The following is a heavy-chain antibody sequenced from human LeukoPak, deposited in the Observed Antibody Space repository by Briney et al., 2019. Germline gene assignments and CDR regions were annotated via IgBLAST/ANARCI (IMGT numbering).Heavy chain of an antibody. V-gene: IGHV1-2*02. J-gene: IGHJ4*02. CDR2: VNPKSGDT. CDR1: GYMFTGYH. D-gene: IGHD2-15*01. Sequence: ASVKVSCKASGYMFTGYHIHWVRQAPGQGLEWMGWVNPKSGDTDYAQKFKDRVTMTRDTSITTAYMELTRLTSDDTAVYYCARVQGYCSDGRCLFWGQGTLVTVSS. CDR3: ARVQGYCSDGRCLF.